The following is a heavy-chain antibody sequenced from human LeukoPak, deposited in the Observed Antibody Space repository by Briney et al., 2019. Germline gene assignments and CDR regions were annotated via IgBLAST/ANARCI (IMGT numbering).Heavy chain of an antibody. J-gene: IGHJ6*03. D-gene: IGHD3-3*02. CDR3: AKEGAASWDVDV. V-gene: IGHV3-30*02. CDR1: GFIFIGYG. CDR2: IRPDGHNK. Sequence: PGGSLRLSCAASGFIFIGYGMHWVRQAPGKGPEWVAFIRPDGHNKYYADSVKGRFMISRDNSKNTVDLQMNSLRGDDTAMYYCAKEGAASWDVDVWGKGTTVTVS.